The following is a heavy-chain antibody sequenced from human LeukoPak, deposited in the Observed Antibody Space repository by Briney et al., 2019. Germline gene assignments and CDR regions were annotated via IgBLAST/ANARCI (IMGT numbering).Heavy chain of an antibody. V-gene: IGHV1-46*01. CDR3: ARDNSVGDNAWWFDP. Sequence: WASVKVSCKASGYTFTSYDINWVRQAPGQGLEWMGLINPTGGSTGYAQKFQGRVTMTRDMSTSTDYMELSSLRSEDTAIYYCARDNSVGDNAWWFDPWGQGTLVTVSS. D-gene: IGHD1-26*01. J-gene: IGHJ5*02. CDR1: GYTFTSYD. CDR2: INPTGGST.